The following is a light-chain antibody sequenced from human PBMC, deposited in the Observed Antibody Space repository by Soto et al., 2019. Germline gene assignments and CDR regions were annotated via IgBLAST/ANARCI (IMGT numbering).Light chain of an antibody. CDR2: SAS. CDR1: QSISTE. CDR3: QQGHNWPLT. V-gene: IGKV3-15*01. Sequence: EIVVTQSPATLSVSPGERATLSCRASQSISTELAWYQQKPGQPPRLPIYSASTRATGVPARFTGSGSGSEFTLTISGLQSEDFAVYYCQQGHNWPLTFGQGTRLEI. J-gene: IGKJ2*01.